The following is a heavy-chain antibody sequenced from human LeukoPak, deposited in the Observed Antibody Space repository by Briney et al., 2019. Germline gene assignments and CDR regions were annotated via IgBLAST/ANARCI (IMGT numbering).Heavy chain of an antibody. CDR2: IYYSGST. V-gene: IGHV4-39*06. J-gene: IGHJ4*02. D-gene: IGHD5-18*01. CDR3: ARDGYSYGFVDY. CDR1: GGSISSSSYY. Sequence: SETLSLTCTVSGGSISSSSYYWGWIRQPPGKGLGWIGSIYYSGSTYYNPSLKSRVTISVDTSKNQFPLKLSSVTAADTAVYYCARDGYSYGFVDYWGQGTLVTVSS.